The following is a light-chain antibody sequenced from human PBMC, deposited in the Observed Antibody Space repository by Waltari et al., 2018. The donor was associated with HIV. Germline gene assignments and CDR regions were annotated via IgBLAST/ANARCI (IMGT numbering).Light chain of an antibody. Sequence: QSVLTQPPSASGTPGQRVAISCSGSSSNIGHNFVYWYQHLPGTTPKLPIYRNKQRPSGVPDRFSGSKSGTSASRAISGLRSEDEADYYCTSWDDSLSGWMFGGGTTLTVL. J-gene: IGLJ3*02. V-gene: IGLV1-47*01. CDR1: SSNIGHNF. CDR2: RNK. CDR3: TSWDDSLSGWM.